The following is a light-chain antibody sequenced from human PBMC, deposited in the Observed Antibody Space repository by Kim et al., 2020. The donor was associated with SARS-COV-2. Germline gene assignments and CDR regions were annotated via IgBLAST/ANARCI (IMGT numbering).Light chain of an antibody. CDR3: QSYDSSYQWV. V-gene: IGLV6-57*01. Sequence: KTVTISCTRSSGRIASNYVQWYQQRPGSSPTTVIYEDNQRPSGVPERFSGSIDSSYNSASLTISGLKTEDEADYYCQSYDSSYQWVFGGGTQLTVL. J-gene: IGLJ3*02. CDR2: EDN. CDR1: SGRIASNY.